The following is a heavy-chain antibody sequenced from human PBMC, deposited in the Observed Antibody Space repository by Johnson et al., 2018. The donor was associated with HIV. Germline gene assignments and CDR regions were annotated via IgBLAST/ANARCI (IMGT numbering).Heavy chain of an antibody. CDR3: ARSGPNWAFDF. V-gene: IGHV3-74*02. D-gene: IGHD1-1*01. J-gene: IGHJ3*01. Sequence: EQVVESGGGLVQPGGSLILSCAASGFTFSSYWMHWVRQAPGKGLVWVSRISSDGSSTYYADSVKGRFTISRDNAKNTMFVQMNSLRAEDTAVYYCARSGPNWAFDFWGQGTMVTVSS. CDR1: GFTFSSYW. CDR2: ISSDGSST.